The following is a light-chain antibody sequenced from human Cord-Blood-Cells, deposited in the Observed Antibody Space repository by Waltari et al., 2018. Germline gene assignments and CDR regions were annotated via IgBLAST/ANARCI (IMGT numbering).Light chain of an antibody. CDR1: SSDVGSYNL. V-gene: IGLV2-23*01. J-gene: IGLJ3*02. Sequence: QSALTQPASVSGSPGQSITISCTGTSSDVGSYNLVSWYQQHPGKAPKLMIYEGSKRPSGVPNRFSVSKSGNTASLTISWLQAEDEADYYCCSYAGSSTWVFGGGTKLTVL. CDR3: CSYAGSSTWV. CDR2: EGS.